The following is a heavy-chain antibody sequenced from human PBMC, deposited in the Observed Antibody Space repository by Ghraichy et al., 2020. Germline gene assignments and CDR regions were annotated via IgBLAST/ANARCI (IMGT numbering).Heavy chain of an antibody. D-gene: IGHD1-26*01. CDR1: SISSGTYY. V-gene: IGHV4-39*01. CDR2: VYYSGST. Sequence: SETLSLTCTVSSISSGTYYWGWIRQPPEKGLEWIGSVYYSGSTYYNPSLKSRVTISVDTSKNQFSLKLSSVTAADTAVYHCARHLGVGGSWAYNFDYWGQGTLLTVSS. CDR3: ARHLGVGGSWAYNFDY. J-gene: IGHJ4*02.